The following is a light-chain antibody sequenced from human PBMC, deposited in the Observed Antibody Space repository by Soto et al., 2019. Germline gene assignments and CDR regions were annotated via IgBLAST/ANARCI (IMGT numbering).Light chain of an antibody. J-gene: IGKJ3*01. CDR2: LGF. Sequence: DIVMTQSPLSLPVTPGEPASMSCRSNQSLLHSNGYNYLDWYLQKPGQSPRLLIYLGFDRASGVPVRFSGSGSGTEFTLTISRVEAEDGGVYFCMQALETPLTFGPGTKVDIK. V-gene: IGKV2-28*01. CDR3: MQALETPLT. CDR1: QSLLHSNGYNY.